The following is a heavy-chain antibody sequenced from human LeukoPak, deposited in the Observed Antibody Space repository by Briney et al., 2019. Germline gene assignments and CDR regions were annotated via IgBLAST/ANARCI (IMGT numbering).Heavy chain of an antibody. J-gene: IGHJ6*02. V-gene: IGHV1-69*04. CDR1: GGTFSSYA. Sequence: SVKVSCNASGGTFSSYAISWVRQAPGQGLEWMGRIIPILGIANYAQKFQGRVTITADKSTSTAYMELSSLRSEDTAVYYCASRARFPNAPYYYGMDVWGQGTTVTVSS. CDR2: IIPILGIA. D-gene: IGHD2-2*01. CDR3: ASRARFPNAPYYYGMDV.